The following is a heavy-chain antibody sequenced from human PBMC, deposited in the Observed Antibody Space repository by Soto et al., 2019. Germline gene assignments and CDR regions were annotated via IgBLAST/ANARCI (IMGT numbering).Heavy chain of an antibody. CDR1: GYTFTSYG. D-gene: IGHD3-22*01. CDR2: ISAYNGNT. V-gene: IGHV1-18*01. Sequence: ASVKVSCKASGYTFTSYGISWVRQAPGQGHEWMGWISAYNGNTNYAQKFQGRVTMTTDTSTSTAYMELRSLRSDDTAVYYCARVGLRITMIVVADDWFDPWGQGTLVTVSS. J-gene: IGHJ5*02. CDR3: ARVGLRITMIVVADDWFDP.